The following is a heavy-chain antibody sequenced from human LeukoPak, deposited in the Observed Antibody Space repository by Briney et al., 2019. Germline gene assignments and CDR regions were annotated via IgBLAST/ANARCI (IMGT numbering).Heavy chain of an antibody. CDR3: ARGGRSPTWDY. J-gene: IGHJ4*02. CDR1: GGTFSSYA. Sequence: SVKVSCKASGGTFSSYAISWVRQAPGQGLEWMGGIIPIFGTTNYAQKFQGRVTITADKSTNIVYMELSSLRSEDTAVYYCARGGRSPTWDYWGQGTLVTVSS. V-gene: IGHV1-69*06. CDR2: IIPIFGTT. D-gene: IGHD3-16*01.